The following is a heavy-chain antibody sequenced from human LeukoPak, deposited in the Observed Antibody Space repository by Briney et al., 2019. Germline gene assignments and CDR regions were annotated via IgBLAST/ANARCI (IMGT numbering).Heavy chain of an antibody. J-gene: IGHJ4*02. V-gene: IGHV3-23*01. CDR1: GFSLSTYD. D-gene: IGHD3-10*01. CDR2: VISNVGST. CDR3: AIIYGSGNYYGD. Sequence: GGSLRLSCAASGFSLSTYDMTWVRQAPGKGLEWVSAVISNVGSTYYADSVKGRFTISRDNSKNTLYVQMNSLRAEDTAIYYCAIIYGSGNYYGDWGQGTLVTVSS.